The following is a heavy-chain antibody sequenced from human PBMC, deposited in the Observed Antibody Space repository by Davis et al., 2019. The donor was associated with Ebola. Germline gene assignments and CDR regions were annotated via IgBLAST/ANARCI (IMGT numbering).Heavy chain of an antibody. D-gene: IGHD3-3*01. CDR2: ISSSSSYI. J-gene: IGHJ6*02. V-gene: IGHV3-21*01. CDR1: GFTFSSYS. Sequence: GESLKISCAASGFTFSSYSMNWVRQAPGKGLEWVSSISSSSSYIYYADSVKGRFTISRDNAKNSLYLQMNSLRAEDTAVYYCARGLGPAAIRNLVAVFWSGYDYYYYYGMDVWGQGTTVTVSS. CDR3: ARGLGPAAIRNLVAVFWSGYDYYYYYGMDV.